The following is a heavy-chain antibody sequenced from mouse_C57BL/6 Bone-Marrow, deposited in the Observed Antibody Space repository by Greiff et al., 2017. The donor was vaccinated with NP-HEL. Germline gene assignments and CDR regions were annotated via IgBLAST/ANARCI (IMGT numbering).Heavy chain of an antibody. CDR1: GYTFTSYW. Sequence: VQLKQPGAELVRPGSSVKLSCKASGYTFTSYWMHWVKQRPIQGLEWIGNIDPSDSETHYNQKFKDKATLTVDKSSSTAYMQLSSLTSEDSAVYYCARGGGLNAWFAYWGQGTLVTVSA. CDR2: IDPSDSET. V-gene: IGHV1-52*01. CDR3: ARGGGLNAWFAY. J-gene: IGHJ3*01. D-gene: IGHD2-4*01.